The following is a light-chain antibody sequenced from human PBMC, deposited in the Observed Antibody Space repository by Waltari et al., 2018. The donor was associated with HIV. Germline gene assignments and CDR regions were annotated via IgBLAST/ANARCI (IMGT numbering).Light chain of an antibody. Sequence: NFMLTQPHSVSESPGKTVTISCTRSSGSFASNYVQWYQQRPGSSPTTVIYQDNQRPSGVPDWLSGSIVSSSSSASLPISGLKTEDDAYYYCQSYDSNNHVLVGGGTKLTVL. CDR2: QDN. CDR3: QSYDSNNHVL. V-gene: IGLV6-57*01. CDR1: SGSFASNY. J-gene: IGLJ2*01.